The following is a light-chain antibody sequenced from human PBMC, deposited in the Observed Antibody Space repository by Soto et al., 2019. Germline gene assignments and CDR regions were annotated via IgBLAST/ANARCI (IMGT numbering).Light chain of an antibody. CDR3: LQDYSYPRT. CDR1: QDIRND. J-gene: IGKJ1*01. V-gene: IGKV1-6*02. CDR2: AAS. Sequence: AVQMTQSPPSLYASVGDRVTIVCRASQDIRNDLGWYQQKPGSAPKLLIYAASNLQTGVPSRFSGSGSGTDFTLTISSLQPEDFATYYCLQDYSYPRTFGQGTKGEIK.